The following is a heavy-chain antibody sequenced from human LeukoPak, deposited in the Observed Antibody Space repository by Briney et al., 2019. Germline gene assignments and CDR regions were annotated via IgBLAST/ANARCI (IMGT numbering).Heavy chain of an antibody. CDR3: AKDKSEWLVAFDI. CDR2: ISWNSGSI. D-gene: IGHD6-19*01. CDR1: GFTFDDYA. Sequence: PGRSLRLSCAASGFTFDDYAMHWVRQAPGKGLEWVSGISWNSGSIGYADSVKGRFTISRDNAKNSLYLQMNSLRAEDTALYYCAKDKSEWLVAFDIWGQGTMVTVSS. J-gene: IGHJ3*02. V-gene: IGHV3-9*01.